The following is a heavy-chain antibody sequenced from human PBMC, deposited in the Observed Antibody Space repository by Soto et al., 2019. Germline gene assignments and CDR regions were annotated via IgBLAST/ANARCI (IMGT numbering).Heavy chain of an antibody. Sequence: ASLKGYCKASGYRYTTYRITWVRQTPGQGLEWMGWISAYDGNTNYAQKVQGRVSMTTDSSTSTAYMELRSLRSDDTAVYYCARDPATAYSSSSFDYWGQGTLVTVSS. D-gene: IGHD6-6*01. CDR1: GYRYTTYR. CDR2: ISAYDGNT. J-gene: IGHJ4*02. CDR3: ARDPATAYSSSSFDY. V-gene: IGHV1-18*04.